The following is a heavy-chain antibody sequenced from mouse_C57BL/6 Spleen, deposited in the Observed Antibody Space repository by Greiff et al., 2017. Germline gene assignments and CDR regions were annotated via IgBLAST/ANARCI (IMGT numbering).Heavy chain of an antibody. Sequence: VQLQESGPELVKPGASVKISCKASGYAFSSSWMNWVKQRPGKGLEWIGRIYPGDGDTNYNGKFKGKATLTADKSSSTAYMQLSSRTSEDSAVYFCAREELADIDYWGQGTTLTVSS. J-gene: IGHJ2*01. V-gene: IGHV1-82*01. D-gene: IGHD4-1*01. CDR1: GYAFSSSW. CDR3: AREELADIDY. CDR2: IYPGDGDT.